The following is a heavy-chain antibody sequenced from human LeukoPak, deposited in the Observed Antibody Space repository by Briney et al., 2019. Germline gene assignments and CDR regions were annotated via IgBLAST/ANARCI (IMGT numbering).Heavy chain of an antibody. Sequence: SETLSLTCTVSGGSISSSSYYWGWIRQPPGKGLGWIGSIYYSGSTYYNPSLKSRVTISVDTSKNQFSLKLSSVTAADTAVYYCARDDGGYSGFGYWGQGTLVTVSS. D-gene: IGHD5-12*01. J-gene: IGHJ4*02. CDR1: GGSISSSSYY. V-gene: IGHV4-39*07. CDR2: IYYSGST. CDR3: ARDDGGYSGFGY.